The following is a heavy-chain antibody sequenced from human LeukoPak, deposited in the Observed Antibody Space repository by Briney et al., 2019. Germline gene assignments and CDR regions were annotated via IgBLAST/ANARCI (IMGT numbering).Heavy chain of an antibody. CDR1: GYTFISYG. V-gene: IGHV1-18*01. CDR3: ARARGYSFGDYYYYGMDV. D-gene: IGHD5-18*01. Sequence: ASVKVSCKASGYTFISYGISWVRQAPGQGLEWMGWISAYNGNTNYAQKLQGRVTMTTDTSTSTAYMELRSLRSDDTAVYYCARARGYSFGDYYYYGMDVWGQGTAVTVSS. CDR2: ISAYNGNT. J-gene: IGHJ6*02.